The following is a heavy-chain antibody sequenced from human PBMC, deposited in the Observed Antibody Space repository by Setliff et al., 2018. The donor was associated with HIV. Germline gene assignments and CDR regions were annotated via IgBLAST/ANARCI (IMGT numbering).Heavy chain of an antibody. CDR2: ISYDGSNK. D-gene: IGHD6-13*01. CDR1: GFTFSSYG. CDR3: ARPLLQQLVLGINWFDP. J-gene: IGHJ5*02. V-gene: IGHV3-30*03. Sequence: GGSLRLSCAASGFTFSSYGMHWVRQAPGKGLEWVAVISYDGSNKYSADSVKGRFTISRDNSKNTLYLQMNSLRAEDTAVYYCARPLLQQLVLGINWFDPWGQGTLVTVSS.